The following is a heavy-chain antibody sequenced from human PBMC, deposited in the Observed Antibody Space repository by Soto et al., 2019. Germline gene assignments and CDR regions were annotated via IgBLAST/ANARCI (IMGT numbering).Heavy chain of an antibody. Sequence: HLQLHESGPGLVKPSETLSLTCTVSGGSVTSSGYFWGWIRQSPDKGLEWIGTVRYSGTTYYHPSLKSRVTISLGTSKNQFSLKLSSVTAADTAVYYCVRHDDSGTFINGFDIWGQGTMVTVS. D-gene: IGHD3-22*01. V-gene: IGHV4-39*01. CDR1: GGSVTSSGYF. J-gene: IGHJ3*02. CDR2: VRYSGTT. CDR3: VRHDDSGTFINGFDI.